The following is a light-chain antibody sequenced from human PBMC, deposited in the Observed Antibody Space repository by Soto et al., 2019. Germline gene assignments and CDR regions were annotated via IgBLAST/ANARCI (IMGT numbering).Light chain of an antibody. CDR1: QSVTSY. Sequence: IVLTQSPGTLSLSPGERATLSCRASQSVTSYLAWYQQKPGQAPRLLNYGASFRATDVPARFNGGGSGADFTLTISRLAPEDYAVYYCQQYGRARLTFGGGTKVEIK. CDR3: QQYGRARLT. V-gene: IGKV3-20*01. CDR2: GAS. J-gene: IGKJ4*01.